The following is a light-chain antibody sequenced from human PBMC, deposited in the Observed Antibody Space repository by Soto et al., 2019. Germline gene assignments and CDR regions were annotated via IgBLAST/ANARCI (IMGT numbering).Light chain of an antibody. J-gene: IGLJ2*01. CDR2: EVS. CDR3: NSYAGSNIFAV. Sequence: QSALTQPPSASGSPGQSVTISCTGTSSDVGGYNYVSWYQQHPGKAPKLMIYEVSKRPSGVPDRFSGSKSGNTASLTVSGLQAEDEADYYCNSYAGSNIFAVCGGGTKLTVL. V-gene: IGLV2-8*01. CDR1: SSDVGGYNY.